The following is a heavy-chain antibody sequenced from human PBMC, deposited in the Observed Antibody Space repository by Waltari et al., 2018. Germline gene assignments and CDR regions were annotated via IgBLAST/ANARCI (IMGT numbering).Heavy chain of an antibody. V-gene: IGHV5-51*01. CDR1: GYSFTSYW. J-gene: IGHJ4*02. Sequence: EVQLVQSGAEVKKPGESLKISCKGSGYSFTSYWIGWVRQIPGKDLEWMGSNYTGDSDTRYSPSVQGQVTISADKSISTAYLQLSSLKSSDTAMYYCARHYSGGYSSSSPPDYWGQGTLVTVSS. D-gene: IGHD6-6*01. CDR3: ARHYSGGYSSSSPPDY. CDR2: NYTGDSDT.